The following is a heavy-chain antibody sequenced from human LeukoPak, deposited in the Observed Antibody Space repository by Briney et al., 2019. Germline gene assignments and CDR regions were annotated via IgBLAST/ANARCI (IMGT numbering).Heavy chain of an antibody. CDR3: ARGVSGAFDI. D-gene: IGHD4-11*01. Sequence: GGSLRLSCAASGFTFSSYSMNWVRQAPGKGLEWVSSISSSNSYIYYADSVKGRFTISRDNAKNSLYLQMNSLRAEDTAVYYCARGVSGAFDIWGQGTMVTVSS. V-gene: IGHV3-21*01. CDR1: GFTFSSYS. CDR2: ISSSNSYI. J-gene: IGHJ3*02.